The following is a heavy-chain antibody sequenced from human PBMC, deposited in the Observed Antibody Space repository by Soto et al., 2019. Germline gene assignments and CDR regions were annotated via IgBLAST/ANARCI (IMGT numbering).Heavy chain of an antibody. V-gene: IGHV3-23*01. CDR2: ISGGGDTT. D-gene: IGHD3-10*01. Sequence: EVQLLESGGGLVQPGGSLRLSCAASGFTFNNYAMTWVRQAPGKGLEWVSAISGGGDTTSYADSVKGRFNVSRDGSKNTLYLQMSSLRAEDTALYYCAKGLGGSGSLTPRVDFWGQGTLVTVSS. CDR1: GFTFNNYA. J-gene: IGHJ4*02. CDR3: AKGLGGSGSLTPRVDF.